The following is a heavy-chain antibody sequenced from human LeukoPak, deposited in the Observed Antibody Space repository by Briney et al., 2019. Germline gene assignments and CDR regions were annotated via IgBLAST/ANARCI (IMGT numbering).Heavy chain of an antibody. V-gene: IGHV3-74*03. Sequence: PGGSLRLSCTASGFPFRVRWMHWVRQAPGKGRVWISLIKKDGFFSTYADSVKGRFTISRDDAKNTLYLQMDSLRADDTAVYYCATDLDYTFDYWGGGTLVTVSS. CDR2: IKKDGFFS. J-gene: IGHJ4*02. CDR3: ATDLDYTFDY. CDR1: GFPFRVRW. D-gene: IGHD4-11*01.